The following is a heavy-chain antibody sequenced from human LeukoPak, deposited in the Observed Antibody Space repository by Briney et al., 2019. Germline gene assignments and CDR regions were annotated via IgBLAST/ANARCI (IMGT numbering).Heavy chain of an antibody. CDR3: ARRIAVAGTGVLTLAGYYYYMDV. D-gene: IGHD6-19*01. V-gene: IGHV1-18*01. J-gene: IGHJ6*03. CDR1: GYTFTSYG. CDR2: ISAYNGNT. Sequence: GASVKVSCKASGYTFTSYGISWVRQAPGQGLEWMGWISAYNGNTNYAQKLQGRVTMTTDTSTSTAYMELRNLRSDDTAVYYCARRIAVAGTGVLTLAGYYYYMDVWGKGTTVTVSS.